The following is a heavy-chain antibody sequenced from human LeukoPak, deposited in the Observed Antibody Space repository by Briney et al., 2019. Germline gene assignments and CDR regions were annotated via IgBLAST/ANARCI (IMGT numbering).Heavy chain of an antibody. J-gene: IGHJ4*02. CDR3: ARDAREKPPYFDY. Sequence: GGSLRLSCAASGFTFSSYSMNWVRQAPGKGLEWVSSISSSSSYIYYADSVKGRFTISRDNAKNSLYLQMNSPRAEDTAVYYCARDAREKPPYFDYWGQGTLVTVSS. D-gene: IGHD1-14*01. CDR1: GFTFSSYS. CDR2: ISSSSSYI. V-gene: IGHV3-21*01.